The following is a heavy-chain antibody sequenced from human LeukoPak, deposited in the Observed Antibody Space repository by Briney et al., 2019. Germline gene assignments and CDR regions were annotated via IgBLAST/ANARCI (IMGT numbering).Heavy chain of an antibody. J-gene: IGHJ6*02. CDR2: IWYDGSNK. Sequence: QPGGSLRLSCAASGFTFSSYGMHWARQAPGKGLEWVAVIWYDGSNKYYADSVKGRFTISRDNSKNTLYLQMNSLRAEDTAVYYCARDRNWNVPGYYGMDVWSQGTTVTVSS. CDR1: GFTFSSYG. CDR3: ARDRNWNVPGYYGMDV. D-gene: IGHD1-1*01. V-gene: IGHV3-33*01.